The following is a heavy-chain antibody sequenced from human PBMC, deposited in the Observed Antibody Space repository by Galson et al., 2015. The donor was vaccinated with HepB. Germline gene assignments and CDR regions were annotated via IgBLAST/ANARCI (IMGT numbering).Heavy chain of an antibody. V-gene: IGHV3-48*04. J-gene: IGHJ2*01. CDR3: ARDLTGYSSTWRRYWFFDL. Sequence: SLRLSCAASGFTFSSYSMNWVRQAPGTGLEWVSFISSSSTTIYYADSVKGRFTISRDDAKNSLYLQMNSLRAEDTAVYYCARDLTGYSSTWRRYWFFDLWGRGTLVTVSS. CDR1: GFTFSSYS. CDR2: ISSSSTTI. D-gene: IGHD6-13*01.